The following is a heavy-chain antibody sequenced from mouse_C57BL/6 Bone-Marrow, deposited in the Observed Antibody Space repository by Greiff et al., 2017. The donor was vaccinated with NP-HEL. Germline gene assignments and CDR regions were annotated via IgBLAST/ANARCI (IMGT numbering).Heavy chain of an antibody. CDR3: AIDYGSSPFAY. J-gene: IGHJ3*01. CDR2: IYPRSGNT. D-gene: IGHD1-1*01. Sequence: VQLQQSGAELARPGASVKLSCKASGYTFTSYGISWVKQRTGQGLEWIGEIYPRSGNTYYNEKFKGKATMTEDKSSSTAYMELRILTAADSAVYFCAIDYGSSPFAYWGQGTLVTVAA. CDR1: GYTFTSYG. V-gene: IGHV1-81*01.